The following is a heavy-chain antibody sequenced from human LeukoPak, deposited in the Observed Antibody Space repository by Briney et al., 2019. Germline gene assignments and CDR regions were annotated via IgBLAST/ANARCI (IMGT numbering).Heavy chain of an antibody. CDR2: IYYNGNT. V-gene: IGHV4-39*01. CDR3: ARLTALAGHRGAFDI. Sequence: PSETLSLTCNVSGGSIGGHTFYWDWIRQPPGKGLEWIATIYYNGNTFYNPSLKSRVPISIDISKSQFSLHLSSVTAADTAIYYCARLTALAGHRGAFDIWGPGTMVTVSS. J-gene: IGHJ3*02. CDR1: GGSIGGHTFY. D-gene: IGHD6-19*01.